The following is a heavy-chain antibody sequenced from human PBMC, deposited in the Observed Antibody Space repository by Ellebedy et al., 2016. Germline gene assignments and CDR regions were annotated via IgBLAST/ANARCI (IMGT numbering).Heavy chain of an antibody. CDR2: IRSKAYGATT. D-gene: IGHD3-10*01. Sequence: GGSLRLSCTGSGFTFGDYALNWFRQAPGKRLEWVSFIRSKAYGATTEYAASVKGRFTISRDDSTSIAYLQMNNLKTEDTAVYYCTRAVSGYGSGTSFDSWGQGTLVSVSS. CDR3: TRAVSGYGSGTSFDS. J-gene: IGHJ4*02. CDR1: GFTFGDYA. V-gene: IGHV3-49*03.